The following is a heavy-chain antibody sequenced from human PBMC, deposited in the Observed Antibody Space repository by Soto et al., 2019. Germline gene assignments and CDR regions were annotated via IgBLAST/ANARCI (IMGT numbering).Heavy chain of an antibody. V-gene: IGHV1-8*01. CDR3: ASIASRAAASYYYYYYMDV. CDR2: MNPNRGNT. Sequence: ASVKVSCKASGYTFTSYDINWVRQATGQGLEWMGWMNPNRGNTGYEQKFQGRVTMTRNTSISTAYMERSSLRSEDTAVYYCASIASRAAASYYYYYYMDVWGKGTTVTVSS. CDR1: GYTFTSYD. D-gene: IGHD2-2*01. J-gene: IGHJ6*03.